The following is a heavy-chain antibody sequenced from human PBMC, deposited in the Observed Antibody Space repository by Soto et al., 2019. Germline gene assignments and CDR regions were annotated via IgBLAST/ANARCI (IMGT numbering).Heavy chain of an antibody. V-gene: IGHV4-59*01. CDR3: AREAGLDWLVDV. CDR2: IYYSVST. D-gene: IGHD3-9*01. Sequence: SETLSLTCTVSGGPSSSYYWSWTRQPPGKGLEWIGYIYYSVSTNYNPSLKSRVTISVDTSKNQFSLKLSSVTAADTAVYYCAREAGLDWLVDVWGQGTTVTVSS. J-gene: IGHJ6*02. CDR1: GGPSSSYY.